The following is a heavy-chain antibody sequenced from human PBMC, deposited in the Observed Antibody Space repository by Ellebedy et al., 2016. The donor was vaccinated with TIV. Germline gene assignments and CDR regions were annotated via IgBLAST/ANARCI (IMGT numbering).Heavy chain of an antibody. D-gene: IGHD3-3*02. CDR1: EFTFSSYW. CDR2: IKQDGSEK. Sequence: GESLKISCAGSEFTFSSYWMTWVRQAPGKGLEWVANIKQDGSEKYYVDSVKGRFTISRDNAKNSLYLQMNSLRADDTAVYYCASVSADYWGQGTLVTVSS. CDR3: ASVSADY. J-gene: IGHJ4*02. V-gene: IGHV3-7*01.